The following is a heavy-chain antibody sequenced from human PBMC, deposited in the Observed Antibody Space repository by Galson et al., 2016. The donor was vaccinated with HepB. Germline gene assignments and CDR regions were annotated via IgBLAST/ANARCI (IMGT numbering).Heavy chain of an antibody. CDR2: IKGEADGGTP. J-gene: IGHJ4*02. CDR1: GLTFPNAW. D-gene: IGHD2-2*01. CDR3: ATVKLTTWYSFDS. V-gene: IGHV3-15*01. Sequence: SLRLSCAASGLTFPNAWMTWVRQAPGKGLEWVGRIKGEADGGTPDYAAPVKGRFYTSRDDSTHTLFLHMNSLRVEDGAVYYCATVKLTTWYSFDSWGQGTLVTVSS.